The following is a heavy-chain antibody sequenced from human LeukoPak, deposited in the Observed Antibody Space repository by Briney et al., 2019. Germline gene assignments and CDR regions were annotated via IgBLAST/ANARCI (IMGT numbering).Heavy chain of an antibody. CDR2: IYPGDSDA. Sequence: GESLKISCKGSGYSFTNYWIGWVRQMPGKGLKWMGIIYPGDSDARYSPSFQGQVTISADKSISTAYLQWSSLKASDTAMYYCARESRTAGIAAAGTDQGWFDPWGQGTLVTVSS. CDR3: ARESRTAGIAAAGTDQGWFDP. J-gene: IGHJ5*02. V-gene: IGHV5-51*01. D-gene: IGHD6-13*01. CDR1: GYSFTNYW.